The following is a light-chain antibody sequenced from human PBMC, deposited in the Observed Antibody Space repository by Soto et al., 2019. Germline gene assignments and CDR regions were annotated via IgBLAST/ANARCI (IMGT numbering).Light chain of an antibody. J-gene: IGLJ2*01. Sequence: QSVLTQPPSASGTPGQRVFISCSGSSSNIGGTNYAYWYQQLPGAAPKLLMHSNNLRPSGVPERISGSKSGTSASLAISGLRSEDGACYYWASWDDRLGAVIFGGGTKLTVL. CDR3: ASWDDRLGAVI. CDR1: SSNIGGTNY. V-gene: IGLV1-47*02. CDR2: SNN.